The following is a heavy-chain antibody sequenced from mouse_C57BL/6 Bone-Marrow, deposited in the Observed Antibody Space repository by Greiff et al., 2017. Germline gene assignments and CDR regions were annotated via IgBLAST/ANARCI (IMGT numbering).Heavy chain of an antibody. Sequence: QVQLQQPGAELVKPGASVKMSCKASGYTFTSYTMHWVKQRPGQGLEWIGYINPSSGYTKYNQKFKDKATLTADKSSSTAYMQLSSLTSEDSAVYYCARTTTVGPYYFDYWGQGTTLTVSS. CDR3: ARTTTVGPYYFDY. V-gene: IGHV1S26*01. D-gene: IGHD1-1*01. CDR1: GYTFTSYT. J-gene: IGHJ2*01. CDR2: INPSSGYT.